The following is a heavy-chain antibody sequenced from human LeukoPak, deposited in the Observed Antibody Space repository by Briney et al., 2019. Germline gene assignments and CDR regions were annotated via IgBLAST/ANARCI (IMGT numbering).Heavy chain of an antibody. J-gene: IGHJ5*02. D-gene: IGHD2-2*01. V-gene: IGHV3-7*01. CDR3: ARDCSSTSCYRGGFDP. CDR2: IKQDGSEK. CDR1: GFTFSSYW. Sequence: GGSLRLSCAASGFTFSSYWMSWVRQAPGKGLEWVANIKQDGSEKCYVDSVKGRFTISRDNAKNSLYLQMNSLRVEDTAVYYCARDCSSTSCYRGGFDPWGQGTLVIVSS.